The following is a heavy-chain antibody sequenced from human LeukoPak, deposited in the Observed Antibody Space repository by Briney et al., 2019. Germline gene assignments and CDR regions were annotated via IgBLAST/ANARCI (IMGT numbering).Heavy chain of an antibody. J-gene: IGHJ4*02. Sequence: VGSLRLSCAASGFTFSSYAMSWVRQAPGKGLEWVSPISGSGGSTYYAHSVKGRFTISRDNSKNTLSLKINSLRAEDTAVYYCARDQSKLRYSDWLLYDGYYFDYWGQGTLVTVSS. D-gene: IGHD3-9*01. CDR3: ARDQSKLRYSDWLLYDGYYFDY. CDR2: ISGSGGST. V-gene: IGHV3-23*01. CDR1: GFTFSSYA.